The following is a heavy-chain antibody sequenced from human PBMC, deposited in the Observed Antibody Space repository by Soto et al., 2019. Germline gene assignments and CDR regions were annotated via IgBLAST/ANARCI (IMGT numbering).Heavy chain of an antibody. CDR1: GFTVSSNY. Sequence: PGGSLRLSCAASGFTVSSNYMSWVRQAPGKGLEWVSVIYSGGSTYYADSVKGQFAISRDNSKNTLYLQMNSLRAEDTAVYFCAKYSGVSHYFDYWGQGTLVTVSS. J-gene: IGHJ4*02. D-gene: IGHD2-21*01. V-gene: IGHV3-53*01. CDR3: AKYSGVSHYFDY. CDR2: IYSGGST.